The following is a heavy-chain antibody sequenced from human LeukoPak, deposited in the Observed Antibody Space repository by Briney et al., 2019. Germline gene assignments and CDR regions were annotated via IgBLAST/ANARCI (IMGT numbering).Heavy chain of an antibody. V-gene: IGHV4-61*02. CDR3: ARRGGDI. CDR2: IYTSGST. Sequence: SETLSLTCTVSGGSISSGSYYWNWIRQPAGKGLEWIGRIYTSGSTNYNPSLKSRVTISVDTSKNQFSLKLSSVTAADTAVYYCARRGGDIWGQGTLVTVSS. D-gene: IGHD2-21*01. J-gene: IGHJ4*02. CDR1: GGSISSGSYY.